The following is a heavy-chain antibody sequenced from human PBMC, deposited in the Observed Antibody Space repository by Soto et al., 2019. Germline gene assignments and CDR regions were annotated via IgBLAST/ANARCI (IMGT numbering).Heavy chain of an antibody. CDR1: GGSISSSNW. CDR2: IYHSGST. D-gene: IGHD2-15*01. Sequence: PSETLSLTCAVSGGSISSSNWWSWVRQPPGKGLEWSGEIYHSGSTNYTPSLKSRVTISVDKSKNQFSLKLSSVTAAATAVYYCARRLPSILVLSWGQGXLVTVSS. J-gene: IGHJ5*02. V-gene: IGHV4-4*02. CDR3: ARRLPSILVLS.